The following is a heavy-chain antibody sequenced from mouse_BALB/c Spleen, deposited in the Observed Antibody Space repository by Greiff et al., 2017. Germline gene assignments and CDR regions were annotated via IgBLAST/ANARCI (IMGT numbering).Heavy chain of an antibody. CDR1: GFTFTDYY. CDR3: ARDMRYYAPYAMDY. J-gene: IGHJ4*01. D-gene: IGHD1-1*01. CDR2: IRNKANGYTT. V-gene: IGHV7-3*02. Sequence: EVMLVESGGGLVQPGGSLRLSCATSGFTFTDYYMSWVRQPPGKALEWLGFIRNKANGYTTEYSASVKGRFTISRDNSQSILYLQMNTLRAEDSATYYCARDMRYYAPYAMDYWGQGTSVTVSS.